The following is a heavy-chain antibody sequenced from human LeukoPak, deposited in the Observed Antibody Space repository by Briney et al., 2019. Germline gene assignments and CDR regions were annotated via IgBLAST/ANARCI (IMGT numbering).Heavy chain of an antibody. Sequence: SETLSLTCNVSGGSISTYCWSWIRQSPGKGLEWIGYIYYSGSTYYNPSLKSRVTISVDTSKNQFSLKLSSVTAADTAVYYCARVWSGYFYYYGMDVWGQGTTVTVSS. CDR1: GGSISTYC. CDR3: ARVWSGYFYYYGMDV. CDR2: IYYSGST. V-gene: IGHV4-59*08. J-gene: IGHJ6*02. D-gene: IGHD3-3*01.